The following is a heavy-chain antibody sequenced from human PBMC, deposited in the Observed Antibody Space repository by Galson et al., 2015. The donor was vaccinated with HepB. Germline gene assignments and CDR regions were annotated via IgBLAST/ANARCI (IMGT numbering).Heavy chain of an antibody. CDR1: GYSFTSYW. CDR2: IDPSDSYT. D-gene: IGHD5-18*01. Sequence: QSGAEVKKPGESLRISCKGSGYSFTSYWISWVRQMPGKGLEWMGRIDPSDSYTNYSPSFQGHVTISADKSISTAYLQWSSLKASDTAMYYCARHQWDTAIYYGMDVWGQGTTVTVSS. J-gene: IGHJ6*02. CDR3: ARHQWDTAIYYGMDV. V-gene: IGHV5-10-1*01.